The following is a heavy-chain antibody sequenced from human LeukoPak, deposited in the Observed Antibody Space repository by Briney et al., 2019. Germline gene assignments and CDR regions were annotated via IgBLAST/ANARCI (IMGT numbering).Heavy chain of an antibody. CDR3: ARHGHYDFWSGYSLDY. D-gene: IGHD3-3*01. Sequence: PGGSLRLSCAASGFTFSSYAMHWVRQAPGKGLEYVSAISSNGGSTYYANSVKGRFTISRDNSKNTLYLQMGSLRAEDMAVYYCARHGHYDFWSGYSLDYCGQGTLVTVSS. V-gene: IGHV3-64*01. J-gene: IGHJ4*02. CDR1: GFTFSSYA. CDR2: ISSNGGST.